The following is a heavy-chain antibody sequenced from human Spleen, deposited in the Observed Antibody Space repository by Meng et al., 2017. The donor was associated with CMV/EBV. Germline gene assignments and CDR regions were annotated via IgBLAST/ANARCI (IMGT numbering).Heavy chain of an antibody. Sequence: ASVKVSCKASGYTFTTYGVTWVRQAPGQGLEWMGWISADTININYAQKFQGRVTLTTDTSTTTAYMELSSLRSEDTAVYYCARQSFYYYYGMDVWGQGTTVTVSS. CDR3: ARQSFYYYYGMDV. CDR1: GYTFTTYG. D-gene: IGHD3-10*01. J-gene: IGHJ6*02. V-gene: IGHV1-18*01. CDR2: ISADTINI.